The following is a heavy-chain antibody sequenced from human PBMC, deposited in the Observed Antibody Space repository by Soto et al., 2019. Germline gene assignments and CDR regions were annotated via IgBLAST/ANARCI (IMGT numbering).Heavy chain of an antibody. Sequence: WWSLRLSCSASVFTVSSNYMSWLRQAPGKGLEWVSVIYSGGSTYYADSVKGRFTISRDNSKNTLYLQMNSLRAEDTAVYYCASTYSSGWYLTGNYYYYGMDVWGQGTTVTVSS. D-gene: IGHD6-19*01. CDR2: IYSGGST. CDR3: ASTYSSGWYLTGNYYYYGMDV. J-gene: IGHJ6*02. CDR1: VFTVSSNY. V-gene: IGHV3-53*01.